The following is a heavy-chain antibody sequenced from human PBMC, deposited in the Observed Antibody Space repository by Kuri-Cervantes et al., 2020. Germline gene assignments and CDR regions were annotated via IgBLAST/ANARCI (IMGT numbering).Heavy chain of an antibody. V-gene: IGHV3-30*18. CDR1: GFTFSSYG. D-gene: IGHD2-2*01. Sequence: GGSLRLSCAASGFTFSSYGMHWVRQAPGKGLEWVAVISYDGSNKYYADSVKGRFTISRDNSKNTLYLQMNSLRAEDTAVYYCAKDYCSSTSCYGSNLGYWGQGTLVTVSS. CDR3: AKDYCSSTSCYGSNLGY. J-gene: IGHJ4*02. CDR2: ISYDGSNK.